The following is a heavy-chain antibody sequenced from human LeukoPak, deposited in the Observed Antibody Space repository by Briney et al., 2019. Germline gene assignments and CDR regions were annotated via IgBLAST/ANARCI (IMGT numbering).Heavy chain of an antibody. J-gene: IGHJ5*02. D-gene: IGHD6-19*01. V-gene: IGHV1-3*01. Sequence: GASVKVSCKASGYTFTSYAMHWVRQAPGQRLEWMGWINAGNGNTKYSQKFQGRVTITRDTSASTAYMELSSLRSEDTAVYYCARGSSGWYTLSNWFDPWGQETLVTVSS. CDR2: INAGNGNT. CDR1: GYTFTSYA. CDR3: ARGSSGWYTLSNWFDP.